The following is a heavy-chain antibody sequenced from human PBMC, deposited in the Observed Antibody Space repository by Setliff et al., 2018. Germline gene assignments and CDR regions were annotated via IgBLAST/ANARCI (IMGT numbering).Heavy chain of an antibody. J-gene: IGHJ2*01. D-gene: IGHD7-27*01. Sequence: PGGSLRLSCAASGFTFNNYAMNWVRQAPGKGLEWVSTISGSGGATYYADSVKGRFTMSRDNSKNTLYLQMNSLRAADTAVYYCAKGNPLPLTGDYWYFDLWGRGTLVTVSS. V-gene: IGHV3-23*01. CDR3: AKGNPLPLTGDYWYFDL. CDR2: ISGSGGAT. CDR1: GFTFNNYA.